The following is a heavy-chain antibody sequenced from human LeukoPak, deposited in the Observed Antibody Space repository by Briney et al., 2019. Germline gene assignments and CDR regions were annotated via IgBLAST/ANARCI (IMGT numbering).Heavy chain of an antibody. D-gene: IGHD6-19*01. CDR1: GGTFSSYA. V-gene: IGHV1-69*06. CDR3: ARGDSSLEYFQH. CDR2: IIPIFGTA. Sequence: ASVKVSCKASGGTFSSYAISWVRQAPGQGLEWMGGIIPIFGTANYAQKFQGGVTITADKSTSTAYMELSSLRSEDTAVYYCARGDSSLEYFQHWGQGTLVTVSS. J-gene: IGHJ1*01.